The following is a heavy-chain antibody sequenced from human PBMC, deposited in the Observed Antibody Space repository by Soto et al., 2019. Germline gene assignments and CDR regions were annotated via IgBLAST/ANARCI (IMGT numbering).Heavy chain of an antibody. V-gene: IGHV4-39*01. J-gene: IGHJ4*02. CDR2: IYYSGST. CDR1: GGSISSSSYY. CDR3: ARWGKNWGVAGSGFDY. Sequence: QLQLQESGPGLVKPSETLSLTCTVSGGSISSSSYYWGWIRQPPGKGLEWIGSIYYSGSTYYNPSLKSRVTISVDTSKNQFSLKLSSVTAADTAVYYCARWGKNWGVAGSGFDYWGQGTLVTVSS. D-gene: IGHD3-10*01.